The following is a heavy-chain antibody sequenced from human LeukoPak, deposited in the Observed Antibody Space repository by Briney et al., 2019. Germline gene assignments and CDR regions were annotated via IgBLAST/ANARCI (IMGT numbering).Heavy chain of an antibody. CDR3: TTVPSYGSGTDY. J-gene: IGHJ4*02. Sequence: PGGSLRLSCAASGFTFSNAWMSWVRQAPGKGLEWVGRIKSKTDGGTTDYAAPVKSRFTISRDDSKNTLYLQMNSLKTEDTAVYYCTTVPSYGSGTDYWGQGTLVTVSS. D-gene: IGHD3-10*01. CDR2: IKSKTDGGTT. CDR1: GFTFSNAW. V-gene: IGHV3-15*01.